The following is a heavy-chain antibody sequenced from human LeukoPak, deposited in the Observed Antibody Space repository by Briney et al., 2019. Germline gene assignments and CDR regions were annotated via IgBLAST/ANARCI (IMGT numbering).Heavy chain of an antibody. J-gene: IGHJ5*02. V-gene: IGHV3-23*01. CDR3: ARGGHIVVVPWFDP. Sequence: GGSLRLSCAASGFAFSSYAVSWVRQAPGKGLEWVSAISGSGGSTYYADSVKGRFTISRDNSKNTLYLQMNSLRAEDTAVYYCARGGHIVVVPWFDPWGQGTLVTVSS. CDR1: GFAFSSYA. CDR2: ISGSGGST. D-gene: IGHD2-2*01.